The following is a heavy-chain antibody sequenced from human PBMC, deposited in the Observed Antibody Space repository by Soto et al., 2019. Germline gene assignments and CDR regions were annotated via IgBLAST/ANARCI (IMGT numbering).Heavy chain of an antibody. CDR1: GGCISSGGDY. D-gene: IGHD2-2*01. CDR3: ARRIRYCSSTSCYAGGYWFDP. J-gene: IGHJ5*02. CDR2: IYYSGGT. V-gene: IGHV4-31*03. Sequence: SQILSLTCTVSGGCISSGGDYWSWIRQHPGKGLEGIGYIYYSGGTYYNPSLKSRVTISVNTSKNQFSLKLSSVTAADTAVYYCARRIRYCSSTSCYAGGYWFDPWGQGTLVTVSS.